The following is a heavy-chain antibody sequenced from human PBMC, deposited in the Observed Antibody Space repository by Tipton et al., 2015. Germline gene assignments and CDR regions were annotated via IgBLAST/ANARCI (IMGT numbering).Heavy chain of an antibody. CDR1: GDSIRSDGYY. Sequence: TLSLTCTVSGDSIRSDGYYWSWIRQHPGKDLEWIGYIHYGGSTYYNPSLRGRATISVDTFENQFSLKLTSLTAADTAMYYCARDAYNSNFFDYWGQGTLVTVSS. D-gene: IGHD5-24*01. CDR3: ARDAYNSNFFDY. J-gene: IGHJ4*02. V-gene: IGHV4-31*03. CDR2: IHYGGST.